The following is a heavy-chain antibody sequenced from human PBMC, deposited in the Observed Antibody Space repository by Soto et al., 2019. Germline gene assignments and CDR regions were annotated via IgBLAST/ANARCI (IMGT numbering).Heavy chain of an antibody. CDR3: TRARAYTIASNWFHP. CDR2: INSGGTKI. D-gene: IGHD5-18*01. Sequence: EEHLVESGGGLVQPGGSLRLSCAASGFTFSSYEMNWVRQAPGMGLEWISYINSGGTKIDYADSVKGRFTTSRDNAKNSRYLQMNSPRPEDTAVYYCTRARAYTIASNWFHPWGQGTLVTVSS. J-gene: IGHJ5*02. CDR1: GFTFSSYE. V-gene: IGHV3-48*03.